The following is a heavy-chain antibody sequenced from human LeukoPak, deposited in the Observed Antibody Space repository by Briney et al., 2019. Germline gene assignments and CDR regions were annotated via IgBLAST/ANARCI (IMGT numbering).Heavy chain of an antibody. D-gene: IGHD3-16*01. CDR2: INPSGGST. CDR1: GYTFTSYY. J-gene: IGHJ4*02. V-gene: IGHV1-46*01. Sequence: ASVKVSCKASGYTFTSYYMHWVRQAPGQGLEWMGIINPSGGSTSYAQKFQGRVTMTRDTSTSTVYMELSSLRSEDTAVYYCARATYYDYVWGSYENGYFDYWGQGTLVTVSS. CDR3: ARATYYDYVWGSYENGYFDY.